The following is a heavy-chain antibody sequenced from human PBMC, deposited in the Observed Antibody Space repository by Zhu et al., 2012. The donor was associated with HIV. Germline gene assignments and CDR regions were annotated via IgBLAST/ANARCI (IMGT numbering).Heavy chain of an antibody. D-gene: IGHD3-10*01. Sequence: QVQLQESGPGLVKASETLSLTCGVSGYSIRSGYYWGWIRQPPGKGLEWTGSIYHRGTTYYNPSLKSRVTLSMDTSKNQFSLKLSSVTAADTAVYYCSREYYGSGSYQVSYWGQGTRVIVAS. J-gene: IGHJ4*02. V-gene: IGHV4-38-2*02. CDR2: IYHRGTT. CDR1: GYSIRSGYY. CDR3: SREYYGSGSYQVSY.